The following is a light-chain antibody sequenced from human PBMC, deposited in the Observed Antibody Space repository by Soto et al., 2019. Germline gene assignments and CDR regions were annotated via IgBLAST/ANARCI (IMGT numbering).Light chain of an antibody. CDR3: QQRSRWPPVWT. J-gene: IGKJ1*01. CDR1: QSVNSY. CDR2: DAS. Sequence: EIVLTQSPATLSVSPGERSTLSFRSSQSVNSYLAWYQQKPGQAPRLLIHDASNRATGIPARFSGSGSGTDFTLTISSLEPEDFAVYYCQQRSRWPPVWTFGQGTKVDIK. V-gene: IGKV3-11*01.